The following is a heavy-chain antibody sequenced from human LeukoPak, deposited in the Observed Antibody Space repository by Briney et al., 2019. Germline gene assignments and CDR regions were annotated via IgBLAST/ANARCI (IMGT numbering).Heavy chain of an antibody. J-gene: IGHJ4*02. CDR1: GGSISSYY. D-gene: IGHD3-22*01. CDR3: ARHEGSYLDKSGYTFDC. Sequence: SETLSLTCTVSGGSISSYYWSWIRQPPGKGLEWIGYIYYSGSTNYNPSLKSRVTISVDTSKNQFSLKMSSVTAADRAVYYCARHEGSYLDKSGYTFDCWGQGTLVTVSS. V-gene: IGHV4-59*08. CDR2: IYYSGST.